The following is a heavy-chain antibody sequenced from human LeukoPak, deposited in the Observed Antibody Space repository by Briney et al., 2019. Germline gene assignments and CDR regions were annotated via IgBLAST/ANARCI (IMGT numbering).Heavy chain of an antibody. J-gene: IGHJ3*02. Sequence: SETLSLTCTGSGGSISSYYWSWIRQPPGKGLEWVGYIYYSGSTNYNPSLKSRVTISVDTSKNQFSLKLSSVTAADTAVYYCARVRSYGDYAGPDAFDIWGQGTMVTVSS. CDR1: GGSISSYY. CDR3: ARVRSYGDYAGPDAFDI. D-gene: IGHD4-17*01. V-gene: IGHV4-59*01. CDR2: IYYSGST.